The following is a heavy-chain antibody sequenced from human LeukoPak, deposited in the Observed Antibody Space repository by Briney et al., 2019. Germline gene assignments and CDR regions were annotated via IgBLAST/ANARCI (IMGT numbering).Heavy chain of an antibody. D-gene: IGHD6-19*01. V-gene: IGHV4-39*07. J-gene: IGHJ4*02. CDR2: ISYSGRT. Sequence: SETLSLTCSVSGGSISSSSYYWAWIRQPPGKGLEWIGSISYSGRTSYNPSLKSRVTISVDSSKNQFSLKLSSVTAADTAVYYCARSSRIAVALDYWGQGTLVTVSS. CDR1: GGSISSSSYY. CDR3: ARSSRIAVALDY.